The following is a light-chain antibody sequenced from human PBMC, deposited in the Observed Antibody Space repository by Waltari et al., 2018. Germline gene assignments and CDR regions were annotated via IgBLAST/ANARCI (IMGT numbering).Light chain of an antibody. CDR2: AAS. V-gene: IGKV1-6*01. CDR3: LQEYNYPRT. J-gene: IGKJ1*01. CDR1: QGIRND. Sequence: AIQMTQSPSSLSASVGDRVTITCRASQGIRNDLGLYQQKPGKAPELLIYAASTLQRGGPSRFSGSGSGTDFTLTISSLQPEDFATYYCLQEYNYPRTFGQGTTVEIK.